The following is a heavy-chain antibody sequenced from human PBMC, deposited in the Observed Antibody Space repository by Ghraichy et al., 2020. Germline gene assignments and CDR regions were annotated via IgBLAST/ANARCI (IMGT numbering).Heavy chain of an antibody. Sequence: ASVKVSCKASGYTFTSYGISWVRQAPGQGLEWMGWISAYNGNTNYAQKLQGRVTMTTDTSTSTAYMELRSLRSDDTAVYYCAGVASYYYDSSGSDYWGQGTLVTVSS. CDR1: GYTFTSYG. CDR2: ISAYNGNT. V-gene: IGHV1-18*01. J-gene: IGHJ4*02. CDR3: AGVASYYYDSSGSDY. D-gene: IGHD3-22*01.